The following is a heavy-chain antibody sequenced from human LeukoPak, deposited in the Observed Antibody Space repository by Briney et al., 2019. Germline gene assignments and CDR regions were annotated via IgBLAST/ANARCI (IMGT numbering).Heavy chain of an antibody. Sequence: GGSLRLSCAASGFPFSDYYINWIRQAPGKGLEWISYISGSGTTIDYADSVKGRFSVSRDNAKNSLYLQMNSLRGDDTAVYYCARAPSYYPGTNYLAFDLWGQGTMVTVSS. CDR3: ARAPSYYPGTNYLAFDL. CDR2: ISGSGTTI. CDR1: GFPFSDYY. V-gene: IGHV3-11*04. J-gene: IGHJ3*01. D-gene: IGHD3-10*01.